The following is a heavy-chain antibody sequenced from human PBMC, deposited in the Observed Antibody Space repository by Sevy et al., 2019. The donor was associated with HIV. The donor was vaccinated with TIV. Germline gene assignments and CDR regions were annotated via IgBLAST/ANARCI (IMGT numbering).Heavy chain of an antibody. Sequence: GGSLRLSCAASGFIFSDQYMDWVRQAPGKGLEWVGRIRTRARSYTTEYAASVQGRFTISRDDSQSLLFLQMNSLKTEDTAVYYWARDLAGAPYVDAWGKGTTVTVSS. CDR1: GFIFSDQY. J-gene: IGHJ6*03. CDR3: ARDLAGAPYVDA. D-gene: IGHD1-26*01. V-gene: IGHV3-72*01. CDR2: IRTRARSYTT.